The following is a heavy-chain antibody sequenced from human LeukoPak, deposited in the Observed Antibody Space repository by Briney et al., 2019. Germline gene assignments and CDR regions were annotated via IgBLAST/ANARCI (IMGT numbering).Heavy chain of an antibody. V-gene: IGHV4-30-4*08. J-gene: IGHJ3*02. Sequence: SETLSLTCTVSGGSISSGDYYWSWIRQPPGKGLEWIGYIYYSGSTYYNPSLKSRVTISVDTSKSQFSLKLSSVTAADTAVYYCARETGEQRLEGAFDIWGQGTMVTVSS. D-gene: IGHD6-25*01. CDR3: ARETGEQRLEGAFDI. CDR2: IYYSGST. CDR1: GGSISSGDYY.